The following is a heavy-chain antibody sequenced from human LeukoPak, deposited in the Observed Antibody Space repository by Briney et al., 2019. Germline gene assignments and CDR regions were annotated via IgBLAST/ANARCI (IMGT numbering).Heavy chain of an antibody. J-gene: IGHJ3*02. Sequence: SVKVSCKASGGPFSRNPISWVRQAPGQGLEWMGGIIPIFGTANYAQKFQGRVTITTDESTSTAYMELSSLRSEDTAVYYCATGGNYYDSSGYYSLGAFDIWGQGTMVTVSS. V-gene: IGHV1-69*05. CDR3: ATGGNYYDSSGYYSLGAFDI. D-gene: IGHD3-22*01. CDR1: GGPFSRNP. CDR2: IIPIFGTA.